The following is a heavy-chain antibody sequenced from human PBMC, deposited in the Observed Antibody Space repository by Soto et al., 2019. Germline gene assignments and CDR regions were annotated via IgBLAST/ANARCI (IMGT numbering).Heavy chain of an antibody. CDR3: TTAHPRGPDY. CDR1: GLSFSNAW. V-gene: IGHV3-15*01. D-gene: IGHD5-12*01. CDR2: IRSKTDGGTI. J-gene: IGHJ4*02. Sequence: EVQLVESGGGLVKPGESLRLSCADSGLSFSNAWMNWVRQAPGKGLEWVGQIRSKTDGGTIFYPAPVKDRFIISRDDSRNTLYLQMNSLKTVDTAVYYCTTAHPRGPDYWGQGTLVTVST.